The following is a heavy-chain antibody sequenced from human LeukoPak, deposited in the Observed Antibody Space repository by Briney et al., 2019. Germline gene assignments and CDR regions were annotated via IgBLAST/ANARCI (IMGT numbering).Heavy chain of an antibody. D-gene: IGHD5-18*01. J-gene: IGHJ3*02. CDR1: GGSISSYY. CDR3: ARHYGYSYGYLQAFDI. V-gene: IGHV4-59*08. CDR2: IYYSGST. Sequence: SETLSLTCTVSGGSISSYYWSWIRQPPGKGLEWIGYIYYSGSTNYNPSLKSRVTISVDTSKNQFSLKLSSVTAADTAVYYCARHYGYSYGYLQAFDIWGQGTMVTVSS.